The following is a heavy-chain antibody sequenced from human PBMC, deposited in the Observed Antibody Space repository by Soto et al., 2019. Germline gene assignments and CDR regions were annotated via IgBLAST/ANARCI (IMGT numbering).Heavy chain of an antibody. CDR1: GGTFSSYA. J-gene: IGHJ5*02. D-gene: IGHD1-20*01. CDR3: ASSGMLGSSSIAGITTNWFDP. CDR2: IIPIFGTA. V-gene: IGHV1-69*06. Sequence: VASVKVSCKASGGTFSSYAISWVRQAPGQGLEWMGGIIPIFGTANYAQKFQGRVTITADKSTSTAYMELSSLRSEDTAVYYCASSGMLGSSSIAGITTNWFDPWGQVTLVTVYS.